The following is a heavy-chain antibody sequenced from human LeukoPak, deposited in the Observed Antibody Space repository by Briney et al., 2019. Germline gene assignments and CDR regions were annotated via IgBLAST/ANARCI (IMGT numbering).Heavy chain of an antibody. CDR3: ARVRAPEGYSYGSFDY. V-gene: IGHV4-59*01. D-gene: IGHD5-18*01. CDR2: IYYSGST. Sequence: SETLSLTCTVSGGSTINYHWSWIRQPPGKGLEWIGYIYYSGSTNYNPSLKSRVTISVDTSKNQFSLKLSSVTAADTALYYCARVRAPEGYSYGSFDYWGQGTLVTVSS. CDR1: GGSTINYH. J-gene: IGHJ4*02.